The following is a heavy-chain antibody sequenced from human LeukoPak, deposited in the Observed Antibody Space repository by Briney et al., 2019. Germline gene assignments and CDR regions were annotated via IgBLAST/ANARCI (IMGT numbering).Heavy chain of an antibody. CDR2: ISAYNGNT. D-gene: IGHD1-26*01. CDR3: ARGYPRPHDAFDI. J-gene: IGHJ3*02. Sequence: ASVKVSCKASGYTFISHGISWVRQAPGQGLEWVGWISAYNGNTNYAQKLQGRVTMTTDTSTSTAYMELRSLRSDDTAVYYCARGYPRPHDAFDIWGQGTMVTVSS. V-gene: IGHV1-18*01. CDR1: GYTFISHG.